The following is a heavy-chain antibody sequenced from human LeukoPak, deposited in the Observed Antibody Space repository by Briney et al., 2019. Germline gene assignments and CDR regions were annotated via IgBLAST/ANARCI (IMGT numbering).Heavy chain of an antibody. D-gene: IGHD3-22*01. Sequence: GGSLRLSCAASGFTVSSNYMSWVRQAPGKGLEWVSVIYSGGNTYYADSVKGRFTISRDNSKNTLYLQMNSLRAEDTAVYYCARVAPFPYDSSGNYFDYWGQGTLVTVSS. V-gene: IGHV3-66*01. J-gene: IGHJ4*02. CDR2: IYSGGNT. CDR1: GFTVSSNY. CDR3: ARVAPFPYDSSGNYFDY.